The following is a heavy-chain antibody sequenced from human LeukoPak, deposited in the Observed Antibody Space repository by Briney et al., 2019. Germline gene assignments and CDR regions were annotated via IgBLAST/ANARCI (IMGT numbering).Heavy chain of an antibody. Sequence: KPSETLSLTCTVSGGSISSYYWSWIRQPPGKGLEWIGYIYYSGSTNYNPSLKSRVTISVDTSKNQFSLKLSSVTAADTAVYYCAAEDYYDSSGYFPNWGQGTLVTVSS. CDR3: AAEDYYDSSGYFPN. D-gene: IGHD3-22*01. CDR2: IYYSGST. V-gene: IGHV4-59*01. CDR1: GGSISSYY. J-gene: IGHJ4*02.